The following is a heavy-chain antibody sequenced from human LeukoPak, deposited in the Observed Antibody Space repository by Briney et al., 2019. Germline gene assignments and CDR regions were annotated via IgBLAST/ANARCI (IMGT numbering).Heavy chain of an antibody. CDR1: GFTFSDYY. V-gene: IGHV3-11*04. CDR2: ISSSGSTI. J-gene: IGHJ4*02. D-gene: IGHD3-3*01. CDR3: ARVYDFWSGYYQLDY. Sequence: GGSLRLSCAASGFTFSDYYMSWIRQAPGKGLEWVSYISSSGSTIYYADSVKGRFTISRDNAKNSLYLQMNSLRAEDTAVYYFARVYDFWSGYYQLDYWGEGTLVTVSS.